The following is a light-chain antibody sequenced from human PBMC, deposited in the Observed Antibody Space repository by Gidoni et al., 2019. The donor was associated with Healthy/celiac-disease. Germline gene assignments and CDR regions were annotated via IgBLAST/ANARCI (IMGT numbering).Light chain of an antibody. CDR3: QTWGTGIRV. Sequence: QLVLTQSPSASASLGASVKLTCTLSSGHSSYAIAWYQQQPEKGPRYLMKLNSDGSHSKGDGIPDRFSGSSSGAERYLTISSLQSEDEADYYCQTWGTGIRVFGGGTKLTV. V-gene: IGLV4-69*01. J-gene: IGLJ3*02. CDR2: LNSDGSH. CDR1: SGHSSYA.